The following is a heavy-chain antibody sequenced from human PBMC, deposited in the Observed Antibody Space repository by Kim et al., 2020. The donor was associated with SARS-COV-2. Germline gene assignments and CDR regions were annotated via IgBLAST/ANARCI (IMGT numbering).Heavy chain of an antibody. V-gene: IGHV4-39*01. CDR2: IYYSGTT. Sequence: SETLSLTCTVSGGSISSSSFYWGWIRQPPGKGLEWIGNIYYSGTTYYNPSLKSRVTISVGTSKNQFSLKLSSVTAADTAVYYCARIPIAVAIDSWGQGTLVTVSS. D-gene: IGHD6-19*01. J-gene: IGHJ4*02. CDR1: GGSISSSSFY. CDR3: ARIPIAVAIDS.